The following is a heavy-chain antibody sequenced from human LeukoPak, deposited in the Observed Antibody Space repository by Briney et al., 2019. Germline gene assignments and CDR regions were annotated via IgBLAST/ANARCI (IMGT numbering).Heavy chain of an antibody. J-gene: IGHJ3*02. CDR3: ARDIPEALYAFDI. Sequence: ASVKVSCKASGYIFTGYYIHWVRQAPGQGLEWMGWINPNSGGTNYAQKFQGRVTMTRDTSISTAYMELSRLRSDDTAVYYCARDIPEALYAFDIWGQGTMVTVSS. D-gene: IGHD1-14*01. V-gene: IGHV1-2*02. CDR2: INPNSGGT. CDR1: GYIFTGYY.